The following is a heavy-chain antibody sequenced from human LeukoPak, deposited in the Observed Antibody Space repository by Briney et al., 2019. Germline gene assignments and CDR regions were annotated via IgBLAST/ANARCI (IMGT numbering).Heavy chain of an antibody. J-gene: IGHJ4*02. CDR3: ARRSYTNGGYFDY. CDR1: GGSISSSSYY. D-gene: IGHD2-8*01. Sequence: SETLSLTCTVSGGSISSSSYYWGWLRQPPGKGLEWIGSIYYSGSTYYNPSLKSRVTISVDTSKNQFSLKLSSVTAADTAVYYCARRSYTNGGYFDYWGQGTLVTVSS. V-gene: IGHV4-39*01. CDR2: IYYSGST.